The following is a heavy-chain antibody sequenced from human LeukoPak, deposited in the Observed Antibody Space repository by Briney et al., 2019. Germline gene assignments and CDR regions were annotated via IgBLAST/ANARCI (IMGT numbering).Heavy chain of an antibody. V-gene: IGHV4-34*01. Sequence: SETLSLTCAVYGGSFSGYYGSWIRQPPGKGLEWIGEINHSGSTNYNPSLKSRVTISVDTSKNQFSLKLSSVTAADTAVYYCARLLLWFGAYGMDVWGQGTTVNVSS. CDR1: GGSFSGYY. CDR2: INHSGST. D-gene: IGHD3-10*01. CDR3: ARLLLWFGAYGMDV. J-gene: IGHJ6*02.